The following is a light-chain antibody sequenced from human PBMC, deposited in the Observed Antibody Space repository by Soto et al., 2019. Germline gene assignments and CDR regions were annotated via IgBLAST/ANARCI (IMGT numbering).Light chain of an antibody. Sequence: QSALTQPASVSGSPGQSITISCTGTSSDVGGYNYVSWYQHHPGKAPKLMIYDVSNRPSGVSNRFSGSKSGNTASLTISGLQAEDEADYYCSSYTSNSTPVVFGGGTKVTVL. CDR3: SSYTSNSTPVV. J-gene: IGLJ2*01. CDR2: DVS. V-gene: IGLV2-14*03. CDR1: SSDVGGYNY.